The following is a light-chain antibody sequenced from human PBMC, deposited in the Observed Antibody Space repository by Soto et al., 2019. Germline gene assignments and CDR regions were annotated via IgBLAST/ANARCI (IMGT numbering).Light chain of an antibody. CDR3: QQYNSYSTWT. CDR1: QVIDSW. J-gene: IGKJ1*01. CDR2: STS. V-gene: IGKV1D-16*01. Sequence: DIQMTQSPSSVSASVGDRVTITCRASQVIDSWLAWYQQKPGKAXKVLIYSTSSLQSGVPSRFSGSGSGTEFTLTISSLQPDDFANYYGQQYNSYSTWTFGQGTKVDI.